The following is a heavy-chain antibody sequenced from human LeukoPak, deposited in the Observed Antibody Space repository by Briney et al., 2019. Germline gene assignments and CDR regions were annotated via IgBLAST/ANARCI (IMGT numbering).Heavy chain of an antibody. CDR2: INHSGST. V-gene: IGHV4-34*01. J-gene: IGHJ5*02. D-gene: IGHD3-16*01. CDR1: CGSFSGYY. CDR3: AREITFGGSTNWFDP. Sequence: SETLSLTCAVYCGSFSGYYWSWIRQPPGKGLEWIGEINHSGSTNYNPSLKSRVTISVDTSKNQFSLKLSSVTAADTAVYYCAREITFGGSTNWFDPWGQGTLVTVSS.